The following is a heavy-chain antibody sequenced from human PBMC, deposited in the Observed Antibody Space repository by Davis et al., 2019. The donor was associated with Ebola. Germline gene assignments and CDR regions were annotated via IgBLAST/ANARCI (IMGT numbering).Heavy chain of an antibody. V-gene: IGHV1-46*01. D-gene: IGHD2/OR15-2a*01. Sequence: ASVKVSCKASLYSFLPYFLHWVRQAPGQGPEYMGMINPTSGDIIYAQKFQGRVTMTRDTSTSTVYMELSSLTSDDTAVYFCARESPSTFWFDPWGQGTLVTVSS. CDR3: ARESPSTFWFDP. J-gene: IGHJ5*02. CDR1: LYSFLPYF. CDR2: INPTSGDI.